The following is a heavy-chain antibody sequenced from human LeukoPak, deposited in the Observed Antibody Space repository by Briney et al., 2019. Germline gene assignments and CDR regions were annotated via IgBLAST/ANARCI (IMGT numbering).Heavy chain of an antibody. V-gene: IGHV3-30*18. D-gene: IGHD5-18*01. CDR2: ISYDGSNK. J-gene: IGHJ4*02. CDR3: AKVEGYSYGPFDY. Sequence: PGGSLRLSCAASGFTFSSYWMSWVRQAPGKGLEWVAVISYDGSNKYYADSVKGRFTISRDNSKNTLYLQMNSLRAEDTAVYYCAKVEGYSYGPFDYWGQGTLVTVSS. CDR1: GFTFSSYW.